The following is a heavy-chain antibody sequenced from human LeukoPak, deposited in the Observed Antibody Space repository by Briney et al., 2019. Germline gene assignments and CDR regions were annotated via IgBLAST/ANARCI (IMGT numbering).Heavy chain of an antibody. D-gene: IGHD4-11*01. V-gene: IGHV4-30-4*08. CDR3: ARHGGETTVTTNNWFDP. CDR2: IYYSGST. CDR1: GGSISSGDYY. Sequence: SETLSLTCTVSGGSISSGDYYWSWIRQPPGKGLEWIGYIYYSGSTYYNPSLKSRVTISVDTSKNQFSLKLSSVTAADTAVYYCARHGGETTVTTNNWFDPWGQGTLVTVSS. J-gene: IGHJ5*02.